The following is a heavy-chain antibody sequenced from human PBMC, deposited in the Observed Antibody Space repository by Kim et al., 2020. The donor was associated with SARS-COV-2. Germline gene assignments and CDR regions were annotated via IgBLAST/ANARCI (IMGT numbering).Heavy chain of an antibody. J-gene: IGHJ5*02. V-gene: IGHV4-34*01. Sequence: SLPSRVTISVDTSKNQFSPKLSSVTAADPAVYYCARSTKYYYGSGSTFDPWGQGTLVTVSS. D-gene: IGHD3-10*01. CDR3: ARSTKYYYGSGSTFDP.